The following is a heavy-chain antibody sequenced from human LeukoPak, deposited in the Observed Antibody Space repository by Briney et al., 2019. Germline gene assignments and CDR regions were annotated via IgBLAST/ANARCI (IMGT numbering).Heavy chain of an antibody. D-gene: IGHD2-2*02. CDR2: IYYSGST. J-gene: IGHJ4*02. V-gene: IGHV4-31*03. CDR3: ASSRYCSSTSCYTEYYFDY. CDR1: GSSISSGGYY. Sequence: SETLSLTCTVSGSSISSGGYYWSWIRQHPGKGLEWIGYIYYSGSTYYNPSLKSRVTISVDTSKNQFSLKLSSVTAADTAVYYCASSRYCSSTSCYTEYYFDYWGQGTLVTVSS.